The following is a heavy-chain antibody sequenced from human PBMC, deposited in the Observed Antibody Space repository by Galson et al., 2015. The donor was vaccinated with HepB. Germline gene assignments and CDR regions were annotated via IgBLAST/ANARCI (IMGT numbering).Heavy chain of an antibody. V-gene: IGHV3-66*01. Sequence: SLRLSCADSGFTVSSNYMSWVRQAPGKGLEWVSVIYSGGSTYSADSVKGRFTISRDNSKNTLYLHMNSLRAEDTAVYYCARGDTDAFDIWGQGTMLTVSS. CDR2: IYSGGST. D-gene: IGHD5-18*01. J-gene: IGHJ3*02. CDR1: GFTVSSNY. CDR3: ARGDTDAFDI.